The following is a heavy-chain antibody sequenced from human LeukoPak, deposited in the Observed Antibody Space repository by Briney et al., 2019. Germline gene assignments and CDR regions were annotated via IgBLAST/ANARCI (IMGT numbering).Heavy chain of an antibody. Sequence: PSETLSLTCAVYGGSFSGYYWSWIRQPPGKGLEWIGEINHSGSTNYNPSLKSRVTISVDTSKNQFSLKLSSVTAADTAVYYCARFSLGYYDILTGYYKSYYYGMDVWGQGTTVTVSS. CDR1: GGSFSGYY. J-gene: IGHJ6*02. CDR2: INHSGST. V-gene: IGHV4-34*01. D-gene: IGHD3-9*01. CDR3: ARFSLGYYDILTGYYKSYYYGMDV.